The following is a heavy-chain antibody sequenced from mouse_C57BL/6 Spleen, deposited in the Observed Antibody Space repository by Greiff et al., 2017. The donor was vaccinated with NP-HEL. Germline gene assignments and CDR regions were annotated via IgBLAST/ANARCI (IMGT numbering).Heavy chain of an antibody. CDR2: ISSGSSTI. CDR1: GFTFSDYG. J-gene: IGHJ1*03. CDR3: ARGSYGSRDWYFDV. D-gene: IGHD1-1*01. Sequence: EVQVVESGGGLVKPGGSLKLSCAASGFTFSDYGMHWVRQAPEKGLEWVAYISSGSSTIYYADTVKGRFTISRDNAKNTLFLQMTSLRSEDTAMYYCARGSYGSRDWYFDVWGTGTTVTVSS. V-gene: IGHV5-17*01.